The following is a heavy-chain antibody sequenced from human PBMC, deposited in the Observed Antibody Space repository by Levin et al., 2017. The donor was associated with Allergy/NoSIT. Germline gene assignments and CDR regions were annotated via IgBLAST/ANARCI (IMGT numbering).Heavy chain of an antibody. Sequence: SETLSLTCAVYGGSFSGYSWTWIRQPPGKGLEWIGEVNHSGSTYYNPSLKSRVTISMDTSKNQFSLRLRSVTATDTAVYYCARGVGIGVLPGAVEGLYFDYWGQGALVTVSS. V-gene: IGHV4-34*01. CDR1: GGSFSGYS. CDR3: ARGVGIGVLPGAVEGLYFDY. D-gene: IGHD1-26*01. J-gene: IGHJ4*02. CDR2: VNHSGST.